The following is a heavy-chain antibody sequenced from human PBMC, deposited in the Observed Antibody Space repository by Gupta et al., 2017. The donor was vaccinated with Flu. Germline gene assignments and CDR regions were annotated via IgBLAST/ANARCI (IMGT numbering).Heavy chain of an antibody. CDR3: ANKGGRGSAWYSTFDI. J-gene: IGHJ3*02. Sequence: EVQLLESGGGLALPGESLRLSCAASGFSFSGYAMTWVRQVPGKGLEWVSGISSSGGSTYYADSVKGRFTTSSDNSKNTLYLQMDSLRVEDTAVYYCANKGGRGSAWYSTFDIWGQGTMVTVS. D-gene: IGHD6-19*01. CDR1: GFSFSGYA. CDR2: ISSSGGST. V-gene: IGHV3-23*01.